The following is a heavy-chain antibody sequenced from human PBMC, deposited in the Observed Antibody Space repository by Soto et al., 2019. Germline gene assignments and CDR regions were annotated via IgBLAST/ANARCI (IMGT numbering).Heavy chain of an antibody. D-gene: IGHD3-3*01. Sequence: ASVKVSCKASGYTFTSYAMHWVRQAPGQRLEWMGRINAGNGNTKYSQEFPGRVNITRDTSASTAYMELSSLRSEDTAVYYCARVLRFLEWSQMDVWGKGTTVTVPQ. CDR2: INAGNGNT. CDR3: ARVLRFLEWSQMDV. J-gene: IGHJ6*04. V-gene: IGHV1-3*01. CDR1: GYTFTSYA.